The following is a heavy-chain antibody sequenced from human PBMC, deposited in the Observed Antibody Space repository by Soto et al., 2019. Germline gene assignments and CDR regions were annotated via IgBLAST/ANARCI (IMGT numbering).Heavy chain of an antibody. CDR1: GVPFKNHLNSH. CDR3: ARRDYYPSGSPY. Sequence: SGALALTWSFFGVPFKNHLNSHSLLWARQPPRKGLEWVGSIYSGGRTYYNPSLQSRVTISVDTSKNQFSLSLTSVIPEDTAIYYCARRDYYPSGSPYWGQGILVTVSS. J-gene: IGHJ4*02. CDR2: IYSGGRT. D-gene: IGHD3-10*01. V-gene: IGHV4-39*01.